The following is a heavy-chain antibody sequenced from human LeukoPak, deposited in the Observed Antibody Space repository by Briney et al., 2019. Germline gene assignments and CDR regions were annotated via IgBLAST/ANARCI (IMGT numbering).Heavy chain of an antibody. CDR3: ARGSGSGWYSAVGRILDY. J-gene: IGHJ4*02. Sequence: GGSLRLACAASGFTVSSYWMDWVRQARGEGRVWVSRINSGGTSTSYADSVKGRFTISRDNHNNTLYLQINSLTAEAKDVYYCARGSGSGWYSAVGRILDYWLQRTLVTV. V-gene: IGHV3-74*01. CDR1: GFTVSSYW. D-gene: IGHD6-19*01. CDR2: INSGGTST.